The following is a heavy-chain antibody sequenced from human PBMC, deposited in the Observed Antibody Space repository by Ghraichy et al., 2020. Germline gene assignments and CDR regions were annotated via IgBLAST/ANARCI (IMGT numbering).Heavy chain of an antibody. D-gene: IGHD3-22*01. CDR2: INHSGST. CDR3: ARGLPRDYYDSSGFYFDY. J-gene: IGHJ4*02. CDR1: GGSFSGYY. Sequence: SETLSLTCAVYGGSFSGYYWSWIRQPPGKGLEWIGEINHSGSTNYNPSLKSRVTISVDTSKNQFSLKLSSVTAADTAVYYCARGLPRDYYDSSGFYFDYWGQGTLVTVSS. V-gene: IGHV4-34*01.